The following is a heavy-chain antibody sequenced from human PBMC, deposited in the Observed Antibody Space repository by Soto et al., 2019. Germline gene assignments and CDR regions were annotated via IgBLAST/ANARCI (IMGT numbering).Heavy chain of an antibody. J-gene: IGHJ4*02. CDR2: IYHNRNS. Sequence: QEQLQESGPGLVKPSENLSLTCAVPVNSITSGYYWGWFRQPPGKGLEWIGTIYHNRNSYYNPSLKSRLSLSVDKSKNPLSLRVTHVTAAATAVYYCARAVRGFSQGFDYWGQGTLVTVSS. CDR3: ARAVRGFSQGFDY. D-gene: IGHD5-18*01. V-gene: IGHV4-38-2*01. CDR1: VNSITSGYY.